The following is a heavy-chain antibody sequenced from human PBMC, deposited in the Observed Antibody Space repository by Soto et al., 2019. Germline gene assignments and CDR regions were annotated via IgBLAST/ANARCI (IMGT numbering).Heavy chain of an antibody. CDR2: VSSDGNNK. Sequence: GGSLGLSCVASGFSFSNYGMHWVRQAPGKGLEWVAFVSSDGNNKYYAESVKGRFTISRDNAKNTLYLQVDRLTVDDTAVYYCAKVRVIQLLPIWPDPWGQATLVTVSS. CDR3: AKVRVIQLLPIWPDP. D-gene: IGHD2-2*01. CDR1: GFSFSNYG. V-gene: IGHV3-30*18. J-gene: IGHJ5*02.